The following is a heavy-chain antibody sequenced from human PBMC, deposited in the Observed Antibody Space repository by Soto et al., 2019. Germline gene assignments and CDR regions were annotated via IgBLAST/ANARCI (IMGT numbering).Heavy chain of an antibody. Sequence: SETLSLTCTVSGGSISSYYWSWIRQPPGKGLEWIGYMYNTGSTIYNPSLKSRVTISVDTSKNQFSLKLNSVTAADTAVYYCARGPPLLWWSQGTLVTVSS. J-gene: IGHJ4*02. CDR2: MYNTGST. CDR1: GGSISSYY. V-gene: IGHV4-59*01. D-gene: IGHD2-21*01. CDR3: ARGPPLLW.